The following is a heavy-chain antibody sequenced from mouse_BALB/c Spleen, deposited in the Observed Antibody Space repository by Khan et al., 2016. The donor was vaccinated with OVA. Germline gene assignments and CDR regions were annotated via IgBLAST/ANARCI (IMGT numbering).Heavy chain of an antibody. J-gene: IGHJ3*01. CDR3: ARHNFVPFAY. CDR2: INSDGAYT. Sequence: EVELVESGGGLVKPGGSLKLSCAASGFTFSSYAVSWVRQTPEKRLEWVATINSDGAYTYYPDSVKGRFTISRDNAMNTLYLQMSSLRSEDTAMYYCARHNFVPFAYWGQGTLVTVSA. V-gene: IGHV5-9-3*01. D-gene: IGHD1-3*01. CDR1: GFTFSSYA.